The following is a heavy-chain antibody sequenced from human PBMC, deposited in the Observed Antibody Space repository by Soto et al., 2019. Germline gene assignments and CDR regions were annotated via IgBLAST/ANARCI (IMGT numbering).Heavy chain of an antibody. CDR1: GYTFTGYA. Sequence: GASVKVSCKASGYTFTGYAMHWVRQAPGQRLEWMGWINAGNGNTKYSQKFQGRVTITRDTSASTAYMELSSLRSEDTAVYYCAREVSRIGEFDYWGQGTLVTVSS. CDR2: INAGNGNT. J-gene: IGHJ4*02. V-gene: IGHV1-3*01. D-gene: IGHD1-26*01. CDR3: AREVSRIGEFDY.